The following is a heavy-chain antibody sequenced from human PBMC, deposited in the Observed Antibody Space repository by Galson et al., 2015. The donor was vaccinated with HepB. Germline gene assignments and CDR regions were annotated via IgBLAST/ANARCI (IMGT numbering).Heavy chain of an antibody. Sequence: SVKVSCKASGGTFSSYAISWVRQAPGQGLEWMGGIIPIFGTANYAQKFQGRVTITADESTSTAYMELSSLRSEDTAVYYCARPSLDYDFWSGSKYYYGMDVWGQGTTVTVSS. D-gene: IGHD3-3*01. CDR2: IIPIFGTA. CDR3: ARPSLDYDFWSGSKYYYGMDV. J-gene: IGHJ6*02. V-gene: IGHV1-69*13. CDR1: GGTFSSYA.